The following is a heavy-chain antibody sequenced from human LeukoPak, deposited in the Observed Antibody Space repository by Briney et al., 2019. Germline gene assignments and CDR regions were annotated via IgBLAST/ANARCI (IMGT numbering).Heavy chain of an antibody. CDR2: IYSSGHI. D-gene: IGHD3-10*01. CDR1: GDSVSGYY. V-gene: IGHV4-4*07. J-gene: IGHJ6*03. Sequence: SETLSLTCTVSGDSVSGYYWNYIRQAAGKGLEWTGRIYSSGHIDYNPSLRRRVTMSVDTPKNQVSLVLTSVTAADTAVYYCARESRDYVGSGYYMDVWGKGTTVTVSS. CDR3: ARESRDYVGSGYYMDV.